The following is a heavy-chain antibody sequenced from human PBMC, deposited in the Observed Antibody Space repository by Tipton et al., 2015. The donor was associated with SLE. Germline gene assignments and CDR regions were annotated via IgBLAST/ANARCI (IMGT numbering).Heavy chain of an antibody. CDR1: GYSISSGHF. V-gene: IGHV4-38-2*01. CDR2: IYHTGST. D-gene: IGHD3-3*01. J-gene: IGHJ4*02. CDR3: ARHDFRAVTPDS. Sequence: GLVKPSETLSLTRSVSGYSISSGHFWGWIRQPPGKGLEWIEIIYHTGSTYYNPSLKSRVTISLDTSKNQFSLSLTSVTAADTAVYYCARHDFRAVTPDSWGQGTLVTVSS.